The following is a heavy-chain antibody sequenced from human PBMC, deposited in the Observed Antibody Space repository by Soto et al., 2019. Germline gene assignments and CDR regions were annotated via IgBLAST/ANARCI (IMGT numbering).Heavy chain of an antibody. CDR2: IYYSGST. J-gene: IGHJ5*02. CDR3: ARERPDGARLDP. CDR1: GGSISSGDYY. D-gene: IGHD6-6*01. Sequence: QVQLQESGPGLVKPSQTLSLTCSVSGGSISSGDYYWSWIRQPPGKGLEWIGYIYYSGSTYYNPSLKSRVTIPVATSKNQFSLKLSSGTAADTAVYYCARERPDGARLDPWGQGTLVTVSS. V-gene: IGHV4-30-4*01.